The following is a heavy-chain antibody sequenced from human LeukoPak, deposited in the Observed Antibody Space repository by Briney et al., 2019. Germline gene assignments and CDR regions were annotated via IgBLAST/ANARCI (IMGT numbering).Heavy chain of an antibody. J-gene: IGHJ5*02. V-gene: IGHV1-24*01. Sequence: GASVKVSCKVSGYSLTELSIDWVRQAPGKGLEWMGGFDPDDGKTVYAQNFQGRVTMTEDTSTDTAYMELRSLRIEDTAVYYCATDQDFRYNEPLAGTLTSWGQGTLVTVSS. CDR3: ATDQDFRYNEPLAGTLTS. CDR2: FDPDDGKT. D-gene: IGHD1-1*01. CDR1: GYSLTELS.